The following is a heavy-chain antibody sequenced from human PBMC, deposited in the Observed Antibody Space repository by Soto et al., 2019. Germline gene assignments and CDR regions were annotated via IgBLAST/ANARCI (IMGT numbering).Heavy chain of an antibody. CDR2: ISWNSGTI. CDR1: GFTFDEYA. V-gene: IGHV3-9*01. J-gene: IGHJ4*02. CDR3: GKDIDDYYGSGRIDY. D-gene: IGHD3-10*01. Sequence: EVQLVESGGGLVQPGRSLRVSCAASGFTFDEYAMHWVRQAPGKGLEWVSGISWNSGTIHYADSVRGRFTVSRDNARNSLYLQMNSLRDEDTALYYCGKDIDDYYGSGRIDYWGQGNPVTVSS.